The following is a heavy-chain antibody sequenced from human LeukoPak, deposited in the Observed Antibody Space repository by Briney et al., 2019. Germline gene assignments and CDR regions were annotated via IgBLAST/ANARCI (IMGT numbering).Heavy chain of an antibody. Sequence: PGRSLRLSCAASGFTFSSYAMHWVRQAPGKGLEWVAVISYDGSNKYYADSVKGRFTISRDNSKNTLYLQMNSLRAEDTAVYYCARDGRYFDWLLAADYYYGMDVWGQGTTVTDSS. CDR2: ISYDGSNK. V-gene: IGHV3-30-3*01. CDR3: ARDGRYFDWLLAADYYYGMDV. CDR1: GFTFSSYA. J-gene: IGHJ6*02. D-gene: IGHD3-9*01.